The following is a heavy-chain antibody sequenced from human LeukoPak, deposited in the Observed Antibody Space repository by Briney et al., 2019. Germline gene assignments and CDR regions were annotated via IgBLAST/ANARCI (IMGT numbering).Heavy chain of an antibody. CDR3: AKADSPEVTMVRGLFDY. D-gene: IGHD3-10*01. Sequence: GGSLRLSCAASGFTFSSYGMHWVRQAPGKGLEWVAFIRYDGSNKYYADSVKGRLTISRDNSKNTLYLQMNSLRAEDTAVYYCAKADSPEVTMVRGLFDYWGQGTLVTVSS. J-gene: IGHJ4*02. V-gene: IGHV3-30*02. CDR1: GFTFSSYG. CDR2: IRYDGSNK.